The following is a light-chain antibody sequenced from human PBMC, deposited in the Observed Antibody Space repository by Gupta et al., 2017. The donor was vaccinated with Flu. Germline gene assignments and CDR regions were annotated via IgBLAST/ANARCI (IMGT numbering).Light chain of an antibody. J-gene: IGKJ1*01. CDR2: QVS. Sequence: PVXXGQXASISCRSSQSLVYSDGNTYLHWFQQRPGQSPRRLIYQVSHRESGVPDRFSGSGSGTDFTLKISRVEAEDVGVYYCMQGSRWPWAFGQGTKVEIK. CDR3: MQGSRWPWA. CDR1: QSLVYSDGNTY. V-gene: IGKV2-30*01.